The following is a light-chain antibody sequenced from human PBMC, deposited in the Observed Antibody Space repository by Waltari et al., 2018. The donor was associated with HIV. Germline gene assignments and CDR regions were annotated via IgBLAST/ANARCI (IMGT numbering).Light chain of an antibody. CDR3: QQYGSYPPT. CDR2: DTF. V-gene: IGKV1-16*01. J-gene: IGKJ1*01. Sequence: VGDRVTITCRASQHIRNYLAWFQQKAGKAPKSLIYDTFTLQNGVPSRFSGSGSGTDFTLTISSLQAEDFGTYYCQQYGSYPPTFGQGTKVEI. CDR1: QHIRNY.